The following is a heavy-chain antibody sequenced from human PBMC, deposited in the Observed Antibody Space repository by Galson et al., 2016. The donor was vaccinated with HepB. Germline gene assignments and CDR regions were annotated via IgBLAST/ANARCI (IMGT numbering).Heavy chain of an antibody. V-gene: IGHV3-7*01. CDR3: ARSSSSAFDI. D-gene: IGHD3-9*01. CDR1: GFTFSSYW. CDR2: MKQDGSEK. J-gene: IGHJ4*02. Sequence: SLRLSCAASGFTFSSYWMSWVRQAPGQGLEWVANMKQDGSEKFYVDSVKGRFTISRDNAKNSLYLQMNGLRAEDSAVYYCARSSSSAFDIWGQGTLVTVSS.